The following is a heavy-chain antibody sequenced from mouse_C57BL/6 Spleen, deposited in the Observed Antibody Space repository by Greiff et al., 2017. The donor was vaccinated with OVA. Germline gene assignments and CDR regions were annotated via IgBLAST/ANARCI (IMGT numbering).Heavy chain of an antibody. V-gene: IGHV1-52*01. J-gene: IGHJ2*01. CDR3: AREGRDYGLDY. CDR2: IDPSDSET. Sequence: QVQLQQPGAELVRPGSSVKLSCKASGYTFTSYWMHWVKQRPIQGLEWIGNIDPSDSETHYNQKFKDKATLTVDKSSSTAYMQLSSLTSEDSAVYYWAREGRDYGLDYWGQGTTLTVSS. CDR1: GYTFTSYW. D-gene: IGHD2-4*01.